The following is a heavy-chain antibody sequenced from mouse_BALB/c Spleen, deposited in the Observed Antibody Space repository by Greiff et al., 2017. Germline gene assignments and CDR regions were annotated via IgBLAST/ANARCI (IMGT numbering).Heavy chain of an antibody. CDR1: GYTFTSYV. V-gene: IGHV1-14*01. D-gene: IGHD2-1*01. J-gene: IGHJ4*01. Sequence: VQLQQSGPELVKPGASGKMSCKASGYTFTSYVMHWVKQKPGQGLEWIGYINPYNDGTKYNEKFKGKATLTSDKSSSTAYMELSSLTSEDSAVYYCARPIYYGYYVAMDYWGQGTSVTVSS. CDR2: INPYNDGT. CDR3: ARPIYYGYYVAMDY.